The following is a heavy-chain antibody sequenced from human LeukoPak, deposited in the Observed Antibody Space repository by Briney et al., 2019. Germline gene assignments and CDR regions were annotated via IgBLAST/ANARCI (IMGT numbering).Heavy chain of an antibody. J-gene: IGHJ3*01. CDR1: DFSFSYVW. CDR2: IKSNVDGGAR. V-gene: IGHV3-15*01. D-gene: IGHD6-19*01. CDR3: TTGGDVLVAGTRAFDV. Sequence: PGGSLRLSCAASDFSFSYVWMSWVRQAPGKGLEWVARIKSNVDGGARDYAEFVKGRFTISRDDSKRILYLQMNSLKTEDTAIYFCTTGGDVLVAGTRAFDVWGQGTMVTVSS.